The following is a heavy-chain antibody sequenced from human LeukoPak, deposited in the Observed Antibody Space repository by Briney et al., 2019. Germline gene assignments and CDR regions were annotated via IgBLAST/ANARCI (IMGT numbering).Heavy chain of an antibody. Sequence: GGSLRLSCAASGFTFDSYGTHWVRQAPGKGLEWVAVISYDGSNKYYADSVKGRFTISRDNSKNTLYLQMNSLRAEDTAVYYCARARNYYGSGSYYTPGYFDYWGQGTLVTVSS. CDR1: GFTFDSYG. V-gene: IGHV3-30*03. CDR2: ISYDGSNK. J-gene: IGHJ4*02. CDR3: ARARNYYGSGSYYTPGYFDY. D-gene: IGHD3-10*01.